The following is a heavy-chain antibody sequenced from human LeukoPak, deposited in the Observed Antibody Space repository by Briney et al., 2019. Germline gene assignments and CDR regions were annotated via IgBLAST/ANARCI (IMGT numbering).Heavy chain of an antibody. V-gene: IGHV4-4*02. CDR1: GGSISSSNW. CDR3: ARVFPPTGYYGMDV. CDR2: IYHSGST. D-gene: IGHD3-9*01. J-gene: IGHJ6*02. Sequence: SGTLSLTCAVSGGSISSSNWWSWVRQPPGKGLEWIGEIYHSGSTNYNPSLKSRVTISVDTSKNQFSLKLSSVTAADTAVYYCARVFPPTGYYGMDVWGQGTTVTVSS.